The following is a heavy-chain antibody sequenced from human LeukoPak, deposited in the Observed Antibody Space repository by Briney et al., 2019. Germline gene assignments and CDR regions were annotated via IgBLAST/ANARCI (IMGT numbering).Heavy chain of an antibody. CDR2: IYYSGST. J-gene: IGHJ6*02. Sequence: SQTLSLTCTVSGGSISSGDCYWSWIRQPPGKGLEWIGYIYYSGSTYYNPSLKSRVTISVDTSKNQFSLKLSSVTAADTAVYYCARDGTYYYYGMDVWGQGTTVTVSS. CDR1: GGSISSGDCY. CDR3: ARDGTYYYYGMDV. V-gene: IGHV4-30-4*01.